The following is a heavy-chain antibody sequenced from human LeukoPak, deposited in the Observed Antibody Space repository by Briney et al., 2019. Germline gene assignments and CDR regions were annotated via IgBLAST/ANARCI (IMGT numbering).Heavy chain of an antibody. CDR1: GGSISSYY. Sequence: SETLSLTCTVSGGSISSYYWGWIRQPPGKGLEWIGSIYYSGSTYYNPSLKSRVTISVDTSKNQFSLNLNSVTAADTAVYFCARDEGSAYPFDYWGQGTLVTVSS. V-gene: IGHV4-39*07. CDR2: IYYSGST. J-gene: IGHJ4*02. D-gene: IGHD3-22*01. CDR3: ARDEGSAYPFDY.